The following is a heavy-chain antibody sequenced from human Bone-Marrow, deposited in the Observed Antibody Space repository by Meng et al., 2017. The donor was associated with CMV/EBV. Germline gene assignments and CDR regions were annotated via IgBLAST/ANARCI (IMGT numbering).Heavy chain of an antibody. V-gene: IGHV1-69*06. J-gene: IGHJ6*02. CDR2: IIPIFGTA. CDR3: ARDVLLWFGESPPQNYGMDV. CDR1: GGTFSSYA. Sequence: SVKVSCKASGGTFSSYAISWVRQAPGQGLEWMGGIIPIFGTANYAQKFQGRVTITADKSTSTAYMELSSLRSEDTAVYYCARDVLLWFGESPPQNYGMDVWGQGTTVTVSS. D-gene: IGHD3-10*01.